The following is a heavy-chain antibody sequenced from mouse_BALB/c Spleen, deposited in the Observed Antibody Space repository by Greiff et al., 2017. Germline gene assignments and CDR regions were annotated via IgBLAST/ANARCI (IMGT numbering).Heavy chain of an antibody. Sequence: DVKLQESGPGLVKPSQSLSLTCSVTGYSITSGYYWNWIRQFPGNKLEWMGYISYDGSNNYNPSLKNRISITRDTSKNQFFLKLNSVTTEDTATYYCAREVGGNYAYYAMDYWGQGTSVTVSS. D-gene: IGHD2-1*01. CDR3: AREVGGNYAYYAMDY. CDR2: ISYDGSN. V-gene: IGHV3-6*02. CDR1: GYSITSGYY. J-gene: IGHJ4*01.